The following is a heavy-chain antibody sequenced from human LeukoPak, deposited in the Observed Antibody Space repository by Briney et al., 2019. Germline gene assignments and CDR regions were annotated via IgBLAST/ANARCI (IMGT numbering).Heavy chain of an antibody. D-gene: IGHD6-19*01. V-gene: IGHV4-34*01. CDR2: INHSGST. CDR3: ARVPYSSGWYLDY. CDR1: GGSFSGYY. J-gene: IGHJ4*02. Sequence: SETLSLTCAVYGGSFSGYYWSWIRQPPGKGLAWIGEINHSGSTNYNPSLKSRVTISVDTSKNQFSLKLSSVTAADTAVYYCARVPYSSGWYLDYWGQGTLVTVSS.